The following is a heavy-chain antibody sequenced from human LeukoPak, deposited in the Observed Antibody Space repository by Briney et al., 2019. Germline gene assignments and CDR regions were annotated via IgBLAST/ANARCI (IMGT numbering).Heavy chain of an antibody. CDR1: GASISNYY. J-gene: IGHJ4*02. D-gene: IGHD6-13*01. CDR3: ARVRVAAGTVPSDY. CDR2: IYTSGST. Sequence: SETLSLTCSVSGASISNYYWSWIRQPAGKGLEWIGRIYTSGSTIYNPSLKSRVTISVDTSKNQFSLKLNSVTAADTAVYYCARVRVAAGTVPSDYWGQGNLVTVSS. V-gene: IGHV4-4*07.